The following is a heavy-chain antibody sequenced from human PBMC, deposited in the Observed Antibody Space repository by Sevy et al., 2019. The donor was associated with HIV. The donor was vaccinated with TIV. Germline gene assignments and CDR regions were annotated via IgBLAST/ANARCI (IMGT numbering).Heavy chain of an antibody. CDR2: FYTGSKT. V-gene: IGHV3-53*01. CDR1: VFPVSSSY. CDR3: ARDKNAYYYGLDV. J-gene: IGHJ6*02. Sequence: GGSLRLSCAVSVFPVSSSYMNWVRQAPGKGLEWVSVFYTGSKTDYADSVKGRFTMSRDNSKNTLYLQMNGLRAEDTAVYYCARDKNAYYYGLDVWGQGTTVTVSS.